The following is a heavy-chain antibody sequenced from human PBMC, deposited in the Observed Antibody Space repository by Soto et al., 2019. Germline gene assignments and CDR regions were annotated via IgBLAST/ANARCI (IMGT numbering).Heavy chain of an antibody. CDR1: GFTFDDYT. CDR3: AKDIRPTVTHYGMDV. Sequence: GGSLRLSCAASGFTFDDYTMHWVRQAPGKGLEWVSLISWDGGSTYYADSVKGRFTISRDNSKNSLSLQMNSLRTEDTALYYCAKDIRPTVTHYGMDVWGQGTTVTVSS. J-gene: IGHJ6*02. D-gene: IGHD4-17*01. V-gene: IGHV3-43*01. CDR2: ISWDGGST.